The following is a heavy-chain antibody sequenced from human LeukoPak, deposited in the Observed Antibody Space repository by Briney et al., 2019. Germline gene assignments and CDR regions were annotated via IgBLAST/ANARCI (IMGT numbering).Heavy chain of an antibody. J-gene: IGHJ4*02. D-gene: IGHD3-9*01. V-gene: IGHV3-66*01. CDR2: IYSGGST. CDR1: GFTVSSNY. CDR3: ARGRYDILTGSLHSDY. Sequence: PGGSLRLSCAASGFTVSSNYMSWVRQAPGKGLEWVSVIYSGGSTYYAESVKGRFTISRDNSKNTLYLQMNSLRAEDTAVYYCARGRYDILTGSLHSDYWGQGTLVTVSS.